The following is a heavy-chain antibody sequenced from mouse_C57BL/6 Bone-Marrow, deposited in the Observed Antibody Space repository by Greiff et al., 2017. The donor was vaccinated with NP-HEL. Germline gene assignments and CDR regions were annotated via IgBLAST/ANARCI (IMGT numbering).Heavy chain of an antibody. CDR3: AITTVEGWYFDV. Sequence: QVQLKQPGAELVMPGASVKLSCKASGYTFTSYWMHWVKQRPGQGLEWIGEIDPSDRYTNYNQKFKGKFTLPVEKYSSTAYKQLSSLTSEDAAVYYCAITTVEGWYFDVWGTGTTVTVSS. CDR2: IDPSDRYT. V-gene: IGHV1-69*01. CDR1: GYTFTSYW. D-gene: IGHD1-1*01. J-gene: IGHJ1*03.